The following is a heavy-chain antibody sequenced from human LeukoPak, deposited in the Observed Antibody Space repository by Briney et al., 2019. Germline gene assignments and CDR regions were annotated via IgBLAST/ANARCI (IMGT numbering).Heavy chain of an antibody. CDR2: IYHCGST. Sequence: SGTLSLTCAVSGGSISSSNWWSWVRQPPGKGLEWIGEIYHCGSTNYNPSLKSRVTISVDKSKNQFSLKLSSVTAADTAIYYCARGRGYGGNYLRSFDIWGQGTMVTVSS. J-gene: IGHJ3*02. V-gene: IGHV4-4*02. CDR3: ARGRGYGGNYLRSFDI. CDR1: GGSISSSNW. D-gene: IGHD1-26*01.